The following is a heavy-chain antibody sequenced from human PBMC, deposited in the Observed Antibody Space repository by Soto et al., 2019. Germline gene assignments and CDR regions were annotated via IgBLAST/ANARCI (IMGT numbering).Heavy chain of an antibody. CDR1: GFTFSSYA. Sequence: GGSLRLSCAASGFTFSSYAMHWVRQAPGKGLQWVAVISYDGSNKYYADSVKGRFTISRDNSKNTLYLQMNSLRAEDTAVYYCASQGELPTYFAYWGQGTLVTVSS. D-gene: IGHD1-26*01. V-gene: IGHV3-30-3*01. CDR3: ASQGELPTYFAY. CDR2: ISYDGSNK. J-gene: IGHJ4*02.